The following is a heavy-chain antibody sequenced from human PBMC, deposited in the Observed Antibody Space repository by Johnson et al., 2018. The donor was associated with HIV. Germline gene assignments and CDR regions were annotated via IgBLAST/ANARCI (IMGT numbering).Heavy chain of an antibody. CDR1: GFTFSSYW. J-gene: IGHJ3*02. Sequence: VQLVESGGGLIQPGGSLRLSCAASGFTFSSYWMSWVRQAPGKGLEWVANIKQDGSEKYYVDSVKGRFTISRDNAKNSLYLQMNSLRAEDTAVYYCARDSKARFPTITMIDAFDIWGQGTMFTVSS. CDR2: IKQDGSEK. D-gene: IGHD3-22*01. V-gene: IGHV3-7*01. CDR3: ARDSKARFPTITMIDAFDI.